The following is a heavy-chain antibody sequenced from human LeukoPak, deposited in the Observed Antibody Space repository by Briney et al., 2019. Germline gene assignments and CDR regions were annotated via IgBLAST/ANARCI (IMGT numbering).Heavy chain of an antibody. CDR1: GFTFSSYS. CDR3: ARVAGIQLWFNKDDAFDI. V-gene: IGHV3-21*01. Sequence: GGSLRLSCAASGFTFSSYSMNWVRQAPGKGLEWVSSISSSSSYIYYADSVKGRFTISRDNAKNSLYLQMNSLRAEDTAVYYCARVAGIQLWFNKDDAFDIWGQGTMVTVSS. CDR2: ISSSSSYI. D-gene: IGHD5-18*01. J-gene: IGHJ3*02.